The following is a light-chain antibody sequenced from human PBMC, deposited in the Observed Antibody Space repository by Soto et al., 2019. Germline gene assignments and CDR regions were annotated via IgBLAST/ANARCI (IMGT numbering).Light chain of an antibody. J-gene: IGLJ3*02. V-gene: IGLV1-47*01. CDR2: TNN. Sequence: QSVLTQPPSVSGAPGQRVTISCTGSTPNIGAGHDVHWYQQLPGTAPKLLIQTNNERPSGVPDRFSGSKSGTSVSLAISGLRSEDEATYYCAAWDDSLNGQVFGGGTKLTVL. CDR1: TPNIGAGHD. CDR3: AAWDDSLNGQV.